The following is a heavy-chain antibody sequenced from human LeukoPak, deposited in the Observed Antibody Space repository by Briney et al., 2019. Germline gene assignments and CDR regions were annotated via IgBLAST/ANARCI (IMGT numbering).Heavy chain of an antibody. CDR3: ARVLDYYGSGRASYFDY. CDR1: GGSISDYF. J-gene: IGHJ4*02. CDR2: IYYSGST. Sequence: SETLSLTCTVSGGSISDYFWSWIRQPPGKGLEWIGYIYYSGSTNFNPSLKSRVTISVDTSKNQFSLKLSSVTAADTAVYYCARVLDYYGSGRASYFDYWGQGTLVTVSS. D-gene: IGHD3-10*01. V-gene: IGHV4-59*01.